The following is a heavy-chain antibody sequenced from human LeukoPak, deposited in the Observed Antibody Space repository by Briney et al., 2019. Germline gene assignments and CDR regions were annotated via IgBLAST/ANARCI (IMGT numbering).Heavy chain of an antibody. J-gene: IGHJ4*02. CDR1: GFTFSSYS. V-gene: IGHV3-21*01. CDR3: ARGYCSSTTCSTDN. CDR2: ISGSSEYI. Sequence: GGSLRLSCAASGFTFSSYSMKWVRQAPGKGLEWVSSISGSSEYIYYADSVKGRFTVSRDNANNSLYLQMNSLRAEDTAVYFCARGYCSSTTCSTDNWGQGALVTVSS. D-gene: IGHD2-2*01.